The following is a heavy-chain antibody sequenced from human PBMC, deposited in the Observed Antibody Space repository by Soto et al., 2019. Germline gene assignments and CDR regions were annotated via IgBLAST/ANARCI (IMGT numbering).Heavy chain of an antibody. D-gene: IGHD2-2*01. V-gene: IGHV3-23*01. CDR3: AKDRQVLTAQPYNWFDP. CDR1: GLTFSSYA. Sequence: GGSLRLSCAASGLTFSSYAMSWVPQAPGKGLEWVSAISGSGGSTYYADSVKGRFTISRDNSKNTLYLQMNSLRAEDTAVYYCAKDRQVLTAQPYNWFDPWGQGTLVTVSS. CDR2: ISGSGGST. J-gene: IGHJ5*02.